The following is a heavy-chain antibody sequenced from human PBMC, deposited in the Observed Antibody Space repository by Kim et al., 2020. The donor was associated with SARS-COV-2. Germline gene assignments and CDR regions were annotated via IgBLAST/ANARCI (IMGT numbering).Heavy chain of an antibody. CDR3: ARAWYYDSSGYYSY. D-gene: IGHD3-22*01. J-gene: IGHJ4*02. CDR2: ISYDGSNK. V-gene: IGHV3-30*04. CDR1: GFTFSSYA. Sequence: GGSLRLSCAASGFTFSSYAMHWVRQAPGKGLEWVAVISYDGSNKYYADSVKGRFTISRDNSKNTLYLQMNSLRAEDTAVYYCARAWYYDSSGYYSYWGQG.